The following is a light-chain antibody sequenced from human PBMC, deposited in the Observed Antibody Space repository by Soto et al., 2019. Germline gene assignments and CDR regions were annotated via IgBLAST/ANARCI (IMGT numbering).Light chain of an antibody. CDR1: SSNIGSFYD. CDR3: QSYDNSLNHVV. Sequence: QSVLTQPPSVYGAPGQRVTIPCTGSSSNIGSFYDVHWYQQLPGTVPKLLIYSDNNRPSGVPDRFSGSKSGTAASLAITGLQAEDEADYYCQSYDNSLNHVVFGGGTKLTVL. J-gene: IGLJ2*01. CDR2: SDN. V-gene: IGLV1-40*01.